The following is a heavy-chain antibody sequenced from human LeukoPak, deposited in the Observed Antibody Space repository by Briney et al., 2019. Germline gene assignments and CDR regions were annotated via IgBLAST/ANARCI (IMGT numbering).Heavy chain of an antibody. CDR3: AKDPRGWSGYYPFDY. V-gene: IGHV3-23*01. CDR2: ISGSGGST. J-gene: IGHJ4*02. D-gene: IGHD3-3*01. CDR1: VFTFSSYA. Sequence: GGSLRLSCAASVFTFSSYAMSCVRQAPGEGLEWVSAISGSGGSTYYADSVKGRFTISRDNSKNTLYLQMNSLRAEDTAVYYCAKDPRGWSGYYPFDYWGQGTLVTVSS.